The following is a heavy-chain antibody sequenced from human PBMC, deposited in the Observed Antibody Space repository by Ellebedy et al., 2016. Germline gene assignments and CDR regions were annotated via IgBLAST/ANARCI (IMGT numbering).Heavy chain of an antibody. CDR1: GYKYPYYW. CDR3: ATAGMTGTPFEN. CDR2: IFLGDSDT. J-gene: IGHJ4*02. D-gene: IGHD1/OR15-1a*01. Sequence: GESLKISCRGSGYKYPYYWIGWVRQMPGKGLEWMGIIFLGDSDTRYSPSFQGQVTFSADRSITTAYLHWSRLQASDTAVYYCATAGMTGTPFENWGRGTLVTVSS. V-gene: IGHV5-51*01.